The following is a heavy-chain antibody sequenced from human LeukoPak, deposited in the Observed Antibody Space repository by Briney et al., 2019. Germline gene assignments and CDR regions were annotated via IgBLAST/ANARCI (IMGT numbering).Heavy chain of an antibody. Sequence: ASVKVSCKASGYTFTGYYMHWVRQAPGQGLEWMGWTNPNSGNTGYAQKFQGRVTMTRNPSISTAYMELSSLRSEDTAVYYCARAGGYCGRISCPYYFDYWGQGSLVAVSS. CDR3: ARAGGYCGRISCPYYFDY. J-gene: IGHJ4*02. D-gene: IGHD2-15*01. CDR1: GYTFTGYY. CDR2: TNPNSGNT. V-gene: IGHV1-8*02.